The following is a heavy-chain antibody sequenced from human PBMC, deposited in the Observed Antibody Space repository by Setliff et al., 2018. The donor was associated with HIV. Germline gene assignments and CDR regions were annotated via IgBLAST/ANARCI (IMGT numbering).Heavy chain of an antibody. CDR1: GFSFSTYG. Sequence: GGSLRLSCAASGFSFSTYGMHWVRQAPGKGLEWVAVIWHDGSNENYADSVKGRFTISRDNSKNTLYLQMNSLRAEDTAVYYCARERLRFLEWLPLDYWGQGTLVTVSS. V-gene: IGHV3-33*08. CDR2: IWHDGSNE. J-gene: IGHJ4*02. CDR3: ARERLRFLEWLPLDY. D-gene: IGHD3-3*01.